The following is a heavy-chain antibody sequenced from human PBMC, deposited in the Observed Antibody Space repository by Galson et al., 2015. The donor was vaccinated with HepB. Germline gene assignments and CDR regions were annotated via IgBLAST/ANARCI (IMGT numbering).Heavy chain of an antibody. CDR3: APLAVGWPRFGY. CDR1: GFTFRSYG. D-gene: IGHD6-19*01. Sequence: SLRLSCAASGFTFRSYGMNWVRQAPGKGLVWVSGISGSGDSTYYADSVKGRFTISRDNSKNTLYLQMNSLRAEDTAVYYCAPLAVGWPRFGYRGQGTLVTGS. V-gene: IGHV3-23*01. J-gene: IGHJ4*02. CDR2: ISGSGDST.